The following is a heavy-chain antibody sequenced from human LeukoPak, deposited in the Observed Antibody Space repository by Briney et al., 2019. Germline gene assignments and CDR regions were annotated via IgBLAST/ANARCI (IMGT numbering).Heavy chain of an antibody. CDR3: AREPRVTAAIAGTLGNYFYYYYMDV. CDR2: IYYSGST. Sequence: PSQTLSLTCTVSGGSISSGGYYWSWIRQHPGKGLEWIGYIYYSGSTYYNPSLKSRVTISVDTSKNQFSLKLSSVTAADTAVYYCAREPRVTAAIAGTLGNYFYYYYMDVWGKGTTVTVSS. D-gene: IGHD1-14*01. CDR1: GGSISSGGYY. V-gene: IGHV4-31*03. J-gene: IGHJ6*03.